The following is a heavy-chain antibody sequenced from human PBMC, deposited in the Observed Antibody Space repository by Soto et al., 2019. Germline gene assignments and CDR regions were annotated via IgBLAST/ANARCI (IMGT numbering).Heavy chain of an antibody. Sequence: GGSLRLSCAASGFTCRDFVMHWVRQAPGKGLEWVAVISYAGNNIYYADSVKGRFTISRDNSGNTLDLEMSSLRGEDTAVYYCAKDQSPIFRSGPGIDVRGQGTTLTVSS. J-gene: IGHJ6*02. CDR1: GFTCRDFV. V-gene: IGHV3-30*18. D-gene: IGHD3-3*01. CDR2: ISYAGNNI. CDR3: AKDQSPIFRSGPGIDV.